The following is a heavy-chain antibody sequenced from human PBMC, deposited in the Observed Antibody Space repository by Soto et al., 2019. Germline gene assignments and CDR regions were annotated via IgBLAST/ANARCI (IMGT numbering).Heavy chain of an antibody. V-gene: IGHV1-3*05. CDR3: ASESYGGEFDY. Sequence: QVQLVQSGAEEKKPGASVKVSCKASGYTFTSYAMRWVRQAPGQRLEWMGWINAGNGNTKYSQKLQGRVTITRDTSASTAYMELSSLRSEDTAVYYCASESYGGEFDYWGQGTLVTVSS. CDR1: GYTFTSYA. D-gene: IGHD4-17*01. CDR2: INAGNGNT. J-gene: IGHJ4*02.